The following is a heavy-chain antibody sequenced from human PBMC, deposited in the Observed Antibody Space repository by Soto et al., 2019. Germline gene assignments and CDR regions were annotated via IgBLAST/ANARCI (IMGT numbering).Heavy chain of an antibody. V-gene: IGHV3-33*01. CDR2: IWYDGTNK. J-gene: IGHJ6*02. CDR3: ARDYPHCTNGICPWYGMDV. CDR1: GFTFRSYA. D-gene: IGHD2-8*01. Sequence: SGGSLRLSCAASGFTFRSYAMHWVRQAPGKGLEWVAVIWYDGTNKYYADSVKGRFTISRENSKNSLYLQMNSLRAEDTAVYFCARDYPHCTNGICPWYGMDVWGQGTTVTVSS.